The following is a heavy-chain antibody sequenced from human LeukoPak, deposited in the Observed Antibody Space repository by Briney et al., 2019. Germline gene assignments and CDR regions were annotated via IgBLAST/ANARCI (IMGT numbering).Heavy chain of an antibody. CDR3: ARADNSGSYYYGMDV. J-gene: IGHJ6*02. D-gene: IGHD1-26*01. V-gene: IGHV3-11*01. Sequence: GGSLRLSCAASGLTFSDYYMSWIRQAPGKGLEWVSYISSSGSTIYYADSVKGRFTISRDNAKNSLYLQMNSLRAEDTAVYYCARADNSGSYYYGMDVWGQGTTVTVSS. CDR1: GLTFSDYY. CDR2: ISSSGSTI.